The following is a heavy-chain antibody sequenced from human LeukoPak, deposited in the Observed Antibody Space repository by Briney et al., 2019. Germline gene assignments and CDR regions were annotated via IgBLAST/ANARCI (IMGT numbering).Heavy chain of an antibody. CDR1: GFTFSGYG. CDR3: ATNGPGIAVAGYVDY. V-gene: IGHV3-30*03. Sequence: PTGGSLRLSCAASGFTFSGYGMHWVRQAPGKGLEWVAVISYDGSNDYYADSVKGRFTISRDNSKNTLYLQMNSLRAEDTAVYYCATNGPGIAVAGYVDYWGQGTLVTVSS. J-gene: IGHJ4*02. D-gene: IGHD6-19*01. CDR2: ISYDGSND.